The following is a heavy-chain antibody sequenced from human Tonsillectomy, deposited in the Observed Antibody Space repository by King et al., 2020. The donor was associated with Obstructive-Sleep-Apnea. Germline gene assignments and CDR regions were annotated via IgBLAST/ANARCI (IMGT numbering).Heavy chain of an antibody. J-gene: IGHJ4*02. Sequence: VQLVESGGGVVQPGRSLRLSCATSGFTFTSCTMHWVRQAPGKGLEWVALISYDGSNKYYADSVKGRFTISRDNSKNTLYLQMNSLRVEDTAVYYCARDGHSYQSSTLFDYWGQGTLVTVSS. D-gene: IGHD2-2*01. V-gene: IGHV3-30-3*01. CDR2: ISYDGSNK. CDR1: GFTFTSCT. CDR3: ARDGHSYQSSTLFDY.